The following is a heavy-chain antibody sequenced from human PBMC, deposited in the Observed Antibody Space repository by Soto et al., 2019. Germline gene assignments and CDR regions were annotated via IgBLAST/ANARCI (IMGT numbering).Heavy chain of an antibody. CDR3: ARDWGRRPYREYSSSLYGMDV. V-gene: IGHV4-59*01. D-gene: IGHD6-13*01. J-gene: IGHJ6*02. CDR2: IYYSGST. Sequence: SETLSLTCTVSGGSISSYYWSWIRQPPGKGLEWIGYIYYSGSTNYNPSLKSRVTISVDTSKNQFSLKLGSVTAADTAVYYCARDWGRRPYREYSSSLYGMDVWGQGTTVTVSS. CDR1: GGSISSYY.